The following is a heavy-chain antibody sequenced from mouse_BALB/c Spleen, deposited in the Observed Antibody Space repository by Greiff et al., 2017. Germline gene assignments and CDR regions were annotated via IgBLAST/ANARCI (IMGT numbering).Heavy chain of an antibody. V-gene: IGHV4-1*02. Sequence: EVKLVESGGGLVQPGGSLKLSCAASGFDFSRYWMSWVRQAPGKGLEWIGEINPDSSTINYTPSLKDKFIISRDNAKNTLYLQMSKVRSEDTALYYCAREAYYGSSSFAYWGQGTLVTVSA. J-gene: IGHJ3*01. D-gene: IGHD1-1*01. CDR3: AREAYYGSSSFAY. CDR1: GFDFSRYW. CDR2: INPDSSTI.